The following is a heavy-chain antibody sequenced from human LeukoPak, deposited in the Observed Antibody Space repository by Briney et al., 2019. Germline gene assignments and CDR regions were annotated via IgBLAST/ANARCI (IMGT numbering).Heavy chain of an antibody. D-gene: IGHD5-12*01. V-gene: IGHV4-31*03. Sequence: SETLSLTCTVSGGSISRGGYYWSWIRQHPGKGLEWIGYIYYSGSTYYNPSLKSRVTISVDTSKNQFSLKLSSVTAADTAVYYCARGIVATLFHWGQGTLVTVSS. CDR2: IYYSGST. CDR3: ARGIVATLFH. CDR1: GGSISRGGYY. J-gene: IGHJ4*02.